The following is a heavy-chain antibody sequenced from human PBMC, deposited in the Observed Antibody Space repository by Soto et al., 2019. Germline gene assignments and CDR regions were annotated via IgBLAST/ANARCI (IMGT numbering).Heavy chain of an antibody. V-gene: IGHV4-34*01. CDR3: ARGDILTGYQCATFDI. D-gene: IGHD3-9*01. CDR1: GGSFSSYY. J-gene: IGHJ3*02. CDR2: INYRGST. Sequence: SATLSLTGTVSGGSFSSYYWSWIGKPPEKGLEWIGKINYRGSTNYSPSLKSRVTISVDTSKNQFSLKLSSVTAADTSVFYCARGDILTGYQCATFDIWGQGTMVTVS.